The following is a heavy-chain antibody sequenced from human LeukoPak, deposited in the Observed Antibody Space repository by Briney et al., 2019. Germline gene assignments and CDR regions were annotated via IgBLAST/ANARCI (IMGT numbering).Heavy chain of an antibody. D-gene: IGHD3-10*01. J-gene: IGHJ4*02. CDR3: ARDRYYYGSGSYLFDY. CDR2: IYYSGST. CDR1: GFTFSSYS. V-gene: IGHV4-39*07. Sequence: GSLRLSCAASGFTFSSYSMNWVRQPPGKGLEWIGSIYYSGSTYYNPSLKSRVTISVDTSKNQFSLKLSSVTAADTAVYYCARDRYYYGSGSYLFDYWGQGTLVTVSS.